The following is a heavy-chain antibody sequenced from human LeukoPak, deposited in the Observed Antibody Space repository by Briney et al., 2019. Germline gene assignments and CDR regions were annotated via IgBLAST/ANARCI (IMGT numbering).Heavy chain of an antibody. D-gene: IGHD3-10*01. CDR2: ISAYNGNT. CDR3: ARAGAMVRGVIAWDY. Sequence: GASVKVPCKASGYTFTSYGISWVRQAPGQGLEWMGWISAYNGNTNYAQKLQGRVTMTTDTSTSTAYMELRSLRSDDTAVYYCARAGAMVRGVIAWDYWGQGTLVTVSS. CDR1: GYTFTSYG. J-gene: IGHJ4*02. V-gene: IGHV1-18*01.